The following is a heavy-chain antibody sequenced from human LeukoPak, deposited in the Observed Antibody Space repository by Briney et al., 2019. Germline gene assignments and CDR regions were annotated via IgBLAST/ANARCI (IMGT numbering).Heavy chain of an antibody. CDR3: AISEIRAPEDIVVVPAASGAWLDP. CDR2: ISWNSGSI. Sequence: GGSLRLSCAASGFTFDDYAMHWVRQAPGKGLEWVSGISWNSGSIGYADSVKGRFTISRDNAKNSLYLQMNSLRAEDTAVYYCAISEIRAPEDIVVVPAASGAWLDPWGQGTLVTVSS. D-gene: IGHD2-2*01. V-gene: IGHV3-9*01. J-gene: IGHJ5*02. CDR1: GFTFDDYA.